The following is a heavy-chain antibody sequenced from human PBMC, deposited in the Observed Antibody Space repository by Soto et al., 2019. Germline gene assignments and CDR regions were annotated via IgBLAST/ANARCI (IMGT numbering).Heavy chain of an antibody. Sequence: SETLSLTCTVSGGSINSYYWSWIRQPPGQGLEWIGYIYSSGSTNYNPPFESRVTISVDTSKNQFSLRLSSVTAADTAVYYCARHGRQYDVSDVQSYYGLDVWGQGTTVTVSS. CDR1: GGSINSYY. D-gene: IGHD4-4*01. CDR2: IYSSGST. CDR3: ARHGRQYDVSDVQSYYGLDV. J-gene: IGHJ6*02. V-gene: IGHV4-59*08.